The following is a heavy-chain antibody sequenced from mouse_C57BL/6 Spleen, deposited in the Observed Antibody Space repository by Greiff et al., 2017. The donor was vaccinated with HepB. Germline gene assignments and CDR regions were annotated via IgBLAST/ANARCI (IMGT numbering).Heavy chain of an antibody. Sequence: EVQLQQSGPELVKPGASVKISCKASGYSFTGYYMNWVKQSPEKSLEWIGEINPSTGGTTYNQKFKAKATLTVDKSSSTAYMQLKSLTSEDSAVYYCASIYYGNYYFDYWGQGTTLTVSS. CDR2: INPSTGGT. D-gene: IGHD2-1*01. CDR1: GYSFTGYY. CDR3: ASIYYGNYYFDY. J-gene: IGHJ2*01. V-gene: IGHV1-42*01.